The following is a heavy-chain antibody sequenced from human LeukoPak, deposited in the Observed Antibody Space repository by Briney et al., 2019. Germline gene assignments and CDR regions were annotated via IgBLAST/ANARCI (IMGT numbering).Heavy chain of an antibody. J-gene: IGHJ3*02. Sequence: GGSLRLSCAASEFTFSRYSMNWVRQAPGKGLEWVSSISTSSSYIYYADSVKGRFTISRDNSKNTLYLDMNSLRAEDTAVYYCARDPYYYDSGSFAAFDIWGQGTMVTVSS. CDR2: ISTSSSYI. D-gene: IGHD3-10*01. CDR3: ARDPYYYDSGSFAAFDI. CDR1: EFTFSRYS. V-gene: IGHV3-21*01.